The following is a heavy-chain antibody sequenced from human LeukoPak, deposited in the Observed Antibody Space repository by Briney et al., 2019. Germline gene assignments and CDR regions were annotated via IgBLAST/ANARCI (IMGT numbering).Heavy chain of an antibody. D-gene: IGHD1-26*01. CDR2: TRNKARSYTT. CDR1: GLIFSDHY. J-gene: IGHJ4*02. CDR3: ARDLGAARVY. Sequence: PGGSQRLSCAASGLIFSDHYTEWVRQAPGKGLECVDRTRNKARSYTTEYAASVKGRFTISRDDSKNSLYLQMNSLKTEDTAVYYCARDLGAARVYWGQGTLVTVSS. V-gene: IGHV3-72*01.